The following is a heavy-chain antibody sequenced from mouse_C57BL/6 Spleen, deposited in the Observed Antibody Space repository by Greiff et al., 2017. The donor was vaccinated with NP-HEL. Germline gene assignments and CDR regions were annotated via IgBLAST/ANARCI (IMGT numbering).Heavy chain of an antibody. Sequence: VQLQQSGPGLAKPSHSLSLTCSVTGYSITSDYWNWIRKFPGNKLEYMGYISYSGSTYYNPSLKSRISITRDTSKNQYYLQLNSVTTEDTATYYCARSTTVVADAMDYWGQGTSVTVSS. V-gene: IGHV3-8*01. CDR3: ARSTTVVADAMDY. CDR1: GYSITSDY. CDR2: ISYSGST. D-gene: IGHD1-1*01. J-gene: IGHJ4*01.